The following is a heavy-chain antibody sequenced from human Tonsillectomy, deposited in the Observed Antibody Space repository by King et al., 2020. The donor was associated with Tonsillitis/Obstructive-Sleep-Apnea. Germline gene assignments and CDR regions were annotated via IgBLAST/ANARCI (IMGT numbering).Heavy chain of an antibody. CDR2: IWFDGSKK. J-gene: IGHJ5*01. V-gene: IGHV3-33*01. D-gene: IGHD1-1*01. CDR1: GFIFSNYG. CDR3: ARGEWVELWFDS. Sequence: VQLVESGGGVVQPGRSLRLSCAASGFIFSNYGMHWVRQAPGKGLEWVAVIWFDGSKKYYADSVKGRFTISRDNSNNTLWLQMTGLRDEDTAVYYCARGEWVELWFDSWGQGTLVTVSS.